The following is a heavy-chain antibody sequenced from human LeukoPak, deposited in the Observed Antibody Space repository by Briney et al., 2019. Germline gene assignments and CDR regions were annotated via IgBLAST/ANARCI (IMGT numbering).Heavy chain of an antibody. CDR3: AREGTTDNWFDP. CDR1: GYIFTSYY. D-gene: IGHD1-1*01. CDR2: INPSGGSI. V-gene: IGHV1-46*01. J-gene: IGHJ5*02. Sequence: ASVKVSCKASGYIFTSYYMYWVRQAPGQGLEWMGIINPSGGSIRYAQKLQGRVTITADESTSTAYMELSSLRSEDTAVYYCAREGTTDNWFDPWGQGTLVTVSS.